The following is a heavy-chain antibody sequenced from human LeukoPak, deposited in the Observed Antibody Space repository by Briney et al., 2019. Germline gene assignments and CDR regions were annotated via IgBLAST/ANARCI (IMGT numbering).Heavy chain of an antibody. CDR1: GFTFSSYA. Sequence: PGGSLRLSCAASGFTFSSYAMSWVRQAPGKGLEWVSAISGSGGSTYYADSVKGRFTISRGNSKNTLYLQMNSLRAEDTAVYYCAKYRDGYNYGPNDYWGQGTLVTVSS. J-gene: IGHJ4*02. CDR2: ISGSGGST. D-gene: IGHD5-24*01. CDR3: AKYRDGYNYGPNDY. V-gene: IGHV3-23*01.